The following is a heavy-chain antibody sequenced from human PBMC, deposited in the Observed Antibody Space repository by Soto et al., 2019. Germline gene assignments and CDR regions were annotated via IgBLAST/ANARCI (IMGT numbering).Heavy chain of an antibody. D-gene: IGHD3-9*01. CDR1: GGSIRNDNFY. J-gene: IGHJ3*02. CDR2: ISYSGCT. Sequence: QVQLQESGQGLVKPSQTLSLTCTVSGGSIRNDNFYWSFLRQRPGKGLEWIGYISYSGCTAYHPSLVCRVFISVEPSNSQFSLTLDSGTVADTAVYYCARDLEGIVTGRGAFGSWGRGTLVTVSS. V-gene: IGHV4-31*03. CDR3: ARDLEGIVTGRGAFGS.